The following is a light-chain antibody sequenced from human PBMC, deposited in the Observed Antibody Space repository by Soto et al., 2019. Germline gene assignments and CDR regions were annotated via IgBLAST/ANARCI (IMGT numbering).Light chain of an antibody. CDR2: AAS. CDR1: LDIGSD. V-gene: IGKV1-6*01. Sequence: ATQMTQSPSSLSASVVDIITITCRASLDIGSDLSWYQQKPGKAPTLLIYAASNLQSGVPSRFRGSRSGTEFTLTVSSLQPEDFATYYCLQDHDDSWTLGQGTKVDIK. CDR3: LQDHDDSWT. J-gene: IGKJ1*01.